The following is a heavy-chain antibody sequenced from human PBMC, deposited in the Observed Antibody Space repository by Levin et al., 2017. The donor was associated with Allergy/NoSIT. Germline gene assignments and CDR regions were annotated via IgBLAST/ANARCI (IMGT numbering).Heavy chain of an antibody. CDR3: ARTGGYCSGGSCYSGYFDY. Sequence: TGGSLRLSCAASGFTFSSYGMHWVRQAPGKGLEWVAIIWYDGSNKYYVDSVKGRFTISRDNSKNTLYLQMDSLRAEDTAVYYCARTGGYCSGGSCYSGYFDYWGQGTLVTVSS. J-gene: IGHJ4*02. D-gene: IGHD2-15*01. CDR2: IWYDGSNK. V-gene: IGHV3-33*01. CDR1: GFTFSSYG.